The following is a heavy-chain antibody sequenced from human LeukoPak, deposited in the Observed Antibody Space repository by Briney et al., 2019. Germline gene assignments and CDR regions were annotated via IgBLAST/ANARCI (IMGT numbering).Heavy chain of an antibody. CDR3: ARGGNKEPFQH. V-gene: IGHV1-8*02. Sequence: ASVKVSCKASGGTFSSYAINWVRQATGQGLEWMGWMNPNSGNTGYAQKFQGRVTMTRNTSISTAYMELSSLRSEDTAVYYCARGGNKEPFQHWGQGTLVTVSS. CDR2: MNPNSGNT. CDR1: GGTFSSYA. D-gene: IGHD2/OR15-2a*01. J-gene: IGHJ1*01.